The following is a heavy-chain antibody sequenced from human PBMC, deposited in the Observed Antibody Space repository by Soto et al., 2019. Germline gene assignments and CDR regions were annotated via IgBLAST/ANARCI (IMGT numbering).Heavy chain of an antibody. J-gene: IGHJ5*02. V-gene: IGHV1-8*01. Sequence: QVQLVQSGAEVKKPGASVKVSCKASGYTFTTYNINWVRQATGQGLEWMGWTNTNSGHTGYAQKFQGRVTMTRDTSISTAYMELSRLTSEDTAVYYCTRGHNWFDPWGQGTLVTVSS. CDR3: TRGHNWFDP. CDR2: TNTNSGHT. CDR1: GYTFTTYN.